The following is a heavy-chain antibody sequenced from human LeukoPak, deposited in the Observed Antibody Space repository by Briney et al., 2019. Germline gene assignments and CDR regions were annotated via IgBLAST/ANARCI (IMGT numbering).Heavy chain of an antibody. D-gene: IGHD2-15*01. Sequence: SETLSLTCTVSGGSISGYFWSWIRQPAGKGLEWIGRIHDYGDSNHNPSLKSRVTMALDTSGNQVSLKLTSVTAADTAVYYCARGPLGYCSGGSCYSAYNWFDPWGQGTLVTVSS. CDR2: IHDYGDS. CDR3: ARGPLGYCSGGSCYSAYNWFDP. V-gene: IGHV4-4*07. CDR1: GGSISGYF. J-gene: IGHJ5*02.